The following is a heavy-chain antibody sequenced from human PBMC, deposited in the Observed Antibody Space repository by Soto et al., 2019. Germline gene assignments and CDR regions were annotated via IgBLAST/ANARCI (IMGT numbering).Heavy chain of an antibody. CDR1: GYTFTSYD. CDR3: ARVQSRYDFAY. J-gene: IGHJ4*02. D-gene: IGHD5-12*01. V-gene: IGHV1-8*01. CDR2: MNPNSGNT. Sequence: ASVKVSCKASGYTFTSYDINWVRQATGQGLEWMGWMNPNSGNTAYAQKFQGRVTMTRNTSISTAYMELSSLRSEDTAVYYCARVQSRYDFAYWGQGTLVTVSS.